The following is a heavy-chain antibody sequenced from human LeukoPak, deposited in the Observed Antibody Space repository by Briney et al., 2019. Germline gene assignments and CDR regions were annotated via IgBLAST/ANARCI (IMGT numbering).Heavy chain of an antibody. V-gene: IGHV4-4*02. J-gene: IGHJ3*02. D-gene: IGHD3-10*01. CDR2: IYHSGST. CDR3: VLRITISRDVFDI. Sequence: SGTLSLTCAVSGGSISSSNWWSWVRQPPGKGLEWIGEIYHSGSTNYNPSLKSRVTISVDKSKNQFSLKLSSVTAADTAVYYCVLRITISRDVFDIWGQGTMVTVSS. CDR1: GGSISSSNW.